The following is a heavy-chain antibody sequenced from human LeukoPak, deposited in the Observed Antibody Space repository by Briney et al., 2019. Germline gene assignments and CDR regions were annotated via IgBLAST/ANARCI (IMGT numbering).Heavy chain of an antibody. CDR3: AKENDGMDV. V-gene: IGHV3-9*01. CDR2: ISWNSGSI. CDR1: GFTFDDYA. J-gene: IGHJ6*02. D-gene: IGHD1-1*01. Sequence: PGGSLRLSCAASGFTFDDYAMHWVRQAPGKGLEWVSGISWNSGSIGYADSVKGRFTISRDNAKNSLYLQMNSLRAEDTALYYCAKENDGMDVWGQGTTVTVSS.